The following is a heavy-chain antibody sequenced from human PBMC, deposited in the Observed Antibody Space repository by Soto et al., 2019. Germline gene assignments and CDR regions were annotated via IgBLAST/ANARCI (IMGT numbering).Heavy chain of an antibody. CDR1: GFTFSSYA. Sequence: EVQLVESGGGLVQPGGSLRLSCSASGFTFSSYAMHWVRQAPGKGLEYVSAISSNGGSTYYADSVKGRFTISRDNSKNTLYLQMSSLRAEDTAVYYCVKVCIAARRDFDYWGQGTLVTVSS. CDR2: ISSNGGST. CDR3: VKVCIAARRDFDY. J-gene: IGHJ4*02. D-gene: IGHD6-6*01. V-gene: IGHV3-64D*06.